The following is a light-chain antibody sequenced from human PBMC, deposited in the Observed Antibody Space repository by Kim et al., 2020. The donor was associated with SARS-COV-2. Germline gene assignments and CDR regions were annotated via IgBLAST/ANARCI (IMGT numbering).Light chain of an antibody. CDR2: AAS. CDR1: HTITIF. Sequence: DIQMTQSPSSLSASVGDRVTITCRASHTITIFLNWYQQKPGKAPNLLISAASHLQSGVPSRFSGSGSGTDFTLTITNLQPEDFATYYCQQSYGTPRTFGPGTKVDIK. V-gene: IGKV1-39*01. J-gene: IGKJ3*01. CDR3: QQSYGTPRT.